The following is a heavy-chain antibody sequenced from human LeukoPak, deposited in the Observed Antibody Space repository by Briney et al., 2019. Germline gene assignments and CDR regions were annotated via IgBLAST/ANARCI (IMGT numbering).Heavy chain of an antibody. V-gene: IGHV3-7*01. D-gene: IGHD5-24*01. CDR1: GFTFSSYS. CDR2: LKQDGIEK. J-gene: IGHJ6*03. Sequence: GGSLRLSCAASGFTFSSYSMNCGRQSPGKAVEWVANLKQDGIEKDYVDAGKARFAIPRDNAKNALCLQMNSLRAEHRTVYSFARGGSRWGYRRYYYYIDVWGKETTVTISS. CDR3: ARGGSRWGYRRYYYYIDV.